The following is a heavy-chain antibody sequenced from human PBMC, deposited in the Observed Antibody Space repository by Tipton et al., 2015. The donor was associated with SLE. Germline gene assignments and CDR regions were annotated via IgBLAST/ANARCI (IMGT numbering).Heavy chain of an antibody. Sequence: GSLRLSCAASGFIFRTYGMHWVRQAPGKGLEWIGEIYHSGSTNYNPSLKSRVTISVDKSKNHFSLRLTSVTAADTAVYYCARETARGATLNYWGQGTLVTVSS. V-gene: IGHV4-4*02. CDR2: IYHSGST. CDR3: ARETARGATLNY. D-gene: IGHD5-12*01. J-gene: IGHJ4*02. CDR1: GFIFRTYG.